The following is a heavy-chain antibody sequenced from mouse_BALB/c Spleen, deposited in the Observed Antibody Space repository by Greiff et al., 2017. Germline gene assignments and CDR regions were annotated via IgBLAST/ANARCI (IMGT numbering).Heavy chain of an antibody. J-gene: IGHJ4*01. CDR2: ISYSGST. Sequence: EVQLVESGPGLVKPSQSLSLTCTVTGYSITSDYAWNWIRQFPGNKLEWMGYISYSGSTSYNPSLKSRISITRDTSKNQFFLQLNSVTTEDTATYYCARWNDYDYAMDYWGQGTSVTVSS. CDR1: GYSITSDYA. D-gene: IGHD2-4*01. CDR3: ARWNDYDYAMDY. V-gene: IGHV3-2*02.